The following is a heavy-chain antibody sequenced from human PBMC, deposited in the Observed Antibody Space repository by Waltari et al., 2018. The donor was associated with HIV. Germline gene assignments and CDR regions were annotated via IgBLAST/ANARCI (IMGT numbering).Heavy chain of an antibody. CDR1: GYTFTSYD. CDR2: MNPNRGNT. Sequence: QVQLVQSGAEVKKPGASVKVSCKASGYTFTSYDINWVRQATGQGLEWMGWMNPNRGNTGDAQTFQGRVTRTRNTSISTAYMELSSLRSEDTAVYYCARERGGFDYGDFSFDYWGQGTLVTVSS. D-gene: IGHD4-17*01. V-gene: IGHV1-8*01. J-gene: IGHJ4*02. CDR3: ARERGGFDYGDFSFDY.